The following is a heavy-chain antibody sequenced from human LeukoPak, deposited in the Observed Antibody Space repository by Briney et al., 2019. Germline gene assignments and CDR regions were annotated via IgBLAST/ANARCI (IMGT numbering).Heavy chain of an antibody. CDR3: AREGHYSFDY. Sequence: SETLSLTCTVSGGSISSSSYYWGWIRQPPGKGLEWIGSIYYSGSTYYNPSLKSRVTISVDTSKNQFSLKLSSVTAADTAVYYCAREGHYSFDYWGQGTLVTVSS. V-gene: IGHV4-39*07. CDR2: IYYSGST. J-gene: IGHJ4*02. D-gene: IGHD3-3*01. CDR1: GGSISSSSYY.